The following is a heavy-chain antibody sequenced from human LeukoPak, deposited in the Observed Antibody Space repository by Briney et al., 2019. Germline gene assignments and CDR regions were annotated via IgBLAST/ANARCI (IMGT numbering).Heavy chain of an antibody. Sequence: SSGTLSLTCGVSGGSITNTNYWTWVRQPPGKGLEWIGEVNLQGSTNYNPSLMGRVAISVDKSENHISLQLTSVTAADMAVYYCAREGGPYRPLDYSGQGTLVTVSS. CDR2: VNLQGST. CDR1: GGSITNTNY. J-gene: IGHJ4*02. V-gene: IGHV4-4*02. CDR3: AREGGPYRPLDY.